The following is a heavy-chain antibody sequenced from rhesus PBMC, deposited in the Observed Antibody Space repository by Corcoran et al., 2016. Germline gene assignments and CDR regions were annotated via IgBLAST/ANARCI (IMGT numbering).Heavy chain of an antibody. Sequence: QVQLQESGPGLVKPSETLSLTCAVPGASISRYCWNWFRQPPGKGLEWIGEINGNSGNTHYNPSLKSRVTTSKDASKNQFSLKLSSVTAADTAVYYCARDDGNYFDQWGQGVLVTVSS. CDR3: ARDDGNYFDQ. D-gene: IGHD3-9*01. J-gene: IGHJ4*01. CDR2: INGNSGNT. CDR1: GASISRYC. V-gene: IGHV4-80*01.